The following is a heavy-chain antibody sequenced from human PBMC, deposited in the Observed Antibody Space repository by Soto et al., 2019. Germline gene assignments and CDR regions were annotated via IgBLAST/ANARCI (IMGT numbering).Heavy chain of an antibody. CDR1: GGSFSGYY. CDR2: INHSGST. V-gene: IGHV4-34*01. Sequence: SETLYLTCAVYGGSFSGYYWSWIRQPPGKGLEWIGEINHSGSTNYNPSLKSRVTISVDTSKNQFSLKLSSVTAADTAVYYCARRRNYDFWSGYPLSYYIDVWRKGTTVTVSS. J-gene: IGHJ6*03. D-gene: IGHD3-3*01. CDR3: ARRRNYDFWSGYPLSYYIDV.